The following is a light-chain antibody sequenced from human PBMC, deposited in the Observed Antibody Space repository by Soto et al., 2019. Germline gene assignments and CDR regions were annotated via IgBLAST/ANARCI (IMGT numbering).Light chain of an antibody. V-gene: IGKV3-11*01. Sequence: EIVLTQSPATLSLSPGERATLSCRASQSVSSSLTWYQQKPGQVPRLLIYDASNRATGIPARFSGSGSGTDFTLTNSSLEPEDFAVYYCQQRRNWPPTFGQGTKVEIK. CDR3: QQRRNWPPT. CDR1: QSVSSS. CDR2: DAS. J-gene: IGKJ1*01.